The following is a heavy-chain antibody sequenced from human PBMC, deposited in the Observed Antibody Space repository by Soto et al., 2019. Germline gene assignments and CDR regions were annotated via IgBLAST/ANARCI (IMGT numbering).Heavy chain of an antibody. CDR1: GGTFSSYA. J-gene: IGHJ4*02. CDR3: ARTGNYYDSSGYYLAY. CDR2: IIPIFGTA. D-gene: IGHD3-22*01. V-gene: IGHV1-69*01. Sequence: QVQLVQSGAEVKKPGSSVKVSCKASGGTFSSYAISWVRQAPGQGLEWMGGIIPIFGTANYAQKFQGRVTITADESTSTAYMELSSLRSEDTAAYYCARTGNYYDSSGYYLAYWGQGTLVTVSS.